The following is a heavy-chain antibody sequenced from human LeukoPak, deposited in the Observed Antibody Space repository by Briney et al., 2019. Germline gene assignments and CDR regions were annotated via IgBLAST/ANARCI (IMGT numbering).Heavy chain of an antibody. CDR3: ARAVGATHFDY. J-gene: IGHJ4*02. D-gene: IGHD1-26*01. Sequence: GGSLRLSCAASGFTFSRYWMSWVRQAPGKGLEWVANIKQDGSEKFYLDSVKGRFTISRYNDKNSLCLQMNSLRAEDTAVYYCARAVGATHFDYWGQGILVTVSS. V-gene: IGHV3-7*04. CDR2: IKQDGSEK. CDR1: GFTFSRYW.